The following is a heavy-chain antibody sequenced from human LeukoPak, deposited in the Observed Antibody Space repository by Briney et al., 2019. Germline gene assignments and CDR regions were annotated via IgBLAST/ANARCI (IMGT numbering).Heavy chain of an antibody. D-gene: IGHD4-17*01. V-gene: IGHV4-59*01. CDR1: DGFITNYY. J-gene: IGHJ4*02. Sequence: PSETLSLTCTVSDGFITNYYWSWVRQPPGKGLEFIGYVHYSGTTNYNPSLRSRVTISIDTSKKHFFLKLNSVTAADTAVYYCATGYGDFRVEGRYFYSWGQGTLVTVSS. CDR3: ATGYGDFRVEGRYFYS. CDR2: VHYSGTT.